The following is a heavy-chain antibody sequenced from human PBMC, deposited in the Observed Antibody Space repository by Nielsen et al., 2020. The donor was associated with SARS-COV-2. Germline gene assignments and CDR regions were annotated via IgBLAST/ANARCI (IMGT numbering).Heavy chain of an antibody. V-gene: IGHV3-7*03. CDR3: ARASRVPAASGGAGWFDP. D-gene: IGHD2-2*01. CDR2: IKQDGSEK. Sequence: GGSLRLSCAASGFTFSSYAMSWVRQAPGKGLEWVANIKQDGSEKYYVDSVKGRFTISRDNAKNSLYLQMNSLRAEDTAVYYCARASRVPAASGGAGWFDPWGQGTLVTVSS. J-gene: IGHJ5*02. CDR1: GFTFSSYA.